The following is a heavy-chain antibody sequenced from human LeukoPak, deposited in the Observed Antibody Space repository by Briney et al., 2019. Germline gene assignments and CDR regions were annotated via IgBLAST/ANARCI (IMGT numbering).Heavy chain of an antibody. CDR2: IWSDGSND. J-gene: IGHJ5*02. V-gene: IGHV3-33*01. CDR1: GFNFGSDA. CDR3: ARGGRIGAIAVAGTRGLNWFDP. D-gene: IGHD6-19*01. Sequence: GGSLRLSCTASGFNFGSDAMHWVRQAPGKGLEWVAFIWSDGSNDHYADSVKGRFTISRDNSKNTVCLQMNSLRVEDTAVYYCARGGRIGAIAVAGTRGLNWFDPWGQGTLVTVSS.